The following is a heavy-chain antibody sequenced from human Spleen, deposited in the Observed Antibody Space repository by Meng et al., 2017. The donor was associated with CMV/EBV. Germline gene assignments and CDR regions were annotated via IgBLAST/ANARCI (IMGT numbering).Heavy chain of an antibody. CDR1: GGSISIFY. Sequence: SETLSLTCTVSGGSISIFYWNWIRQSPEKGLEWIGYIYYSGTNYNPSLKSRVTISVDTSKNQFSLKLSSVTAADTAVYYCARGRGGYSYGYNWFDPWGQGTLVTVSS. D-gene: IGHD5-18*01. J-gene: IGHJ5*02. CDR3: ARGRGGYSYGYNWFDP. CDR2: IYYSGT. V-gene: IGHV4-59*12.